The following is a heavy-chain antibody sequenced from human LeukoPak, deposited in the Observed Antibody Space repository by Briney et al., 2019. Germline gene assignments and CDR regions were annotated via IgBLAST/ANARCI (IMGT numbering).Heavy chain of an antibody. Sequence: GASVKVSCKASGGTFSSYAISWVRQAPGQGLEWMGGIIPIFGTANYAQKFQGRVTITADESTSTAYMELSSLRSEDTAVYYCARGHGSGSANYFDPWGQGTLVTVSS. V-gene: IGHV1-69*13. D-gene: IGHD3-10*01. J-gene: IGHJ5*02. CDR1: GGTFSSYA. CDR3: ARGHGSGSANYFDP. CDR2: IIPIFGTA.